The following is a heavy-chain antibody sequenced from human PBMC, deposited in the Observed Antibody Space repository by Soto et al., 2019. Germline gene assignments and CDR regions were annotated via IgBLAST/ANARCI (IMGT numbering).Heavy chain of an antibody. D-gene: IGHD6-19*01. CDR1: GYTFTSYG. CDR2: ISAYNGNT. CDR3: ARDSSGWYTRSHYFDY. J-gene: IGHJ4*02. V-gene: IGHV1-18*01. Sequence: QVQLVQSGAEVKKPGASVKVSCKASGYTFTSYGISWVRQAPGQGLAWMGWISAYNGNTNYAQKLQGRVTMTTDTSTTTAYMELRSLRSDDTAVYYCARDSSGWYTRSHYFDYWGQGTLVTVSS.